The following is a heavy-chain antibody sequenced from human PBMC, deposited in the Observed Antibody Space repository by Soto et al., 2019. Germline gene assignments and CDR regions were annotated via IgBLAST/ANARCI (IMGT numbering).Heavy chain of an antibody. CDR2: INPNSGGT. CDR3: ARGGIAMTTFDY. Sequence: ASVKVSCKASGYTFTGYYMHWVRQAPGQGLEGMGWINPNSGGTNYAQKFQGWVTMTRDTSISTAYMEVSRLGSDDTAVYYCARGGIAMTTFDYWGQGTLVTVSS. D-gene: IGHD5-18*01. J-gene: IGHJ4*02. CDR1: GYTFTGYY. V-gene: IGHV1-2*04.